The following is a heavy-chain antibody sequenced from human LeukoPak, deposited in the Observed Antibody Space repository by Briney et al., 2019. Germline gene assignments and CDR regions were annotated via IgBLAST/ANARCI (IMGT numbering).Heavy chain of an antibody. V-gene: IGHV3-30*18. J-gene: IGHJ6*02. D-gene: IGHD1-26*01. CDR3: AKGDGSYYYYYGMDV. CDR2: ISYDGSNK. CDR1: GFTFSSYG. Sequence: PGGSLRLSCAASGFTFSSYGMHWVRRAPGKGLEWVAVISYDGSNKYYADSVKGRFTISRDNSKNTLYLQMNSLRAEDTAVYYCAKGDGSYYYYYGMDVWGQGTTVTVSS.